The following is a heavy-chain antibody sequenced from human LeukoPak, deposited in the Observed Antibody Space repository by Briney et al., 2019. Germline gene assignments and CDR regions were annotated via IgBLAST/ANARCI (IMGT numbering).Heavy chain of an antibody. CDR1: GYTFTGYY. V-gene: IGHV1-2*02. J-gene: IGHJ3*02. CDR3: ARVHYDFWSGGIAFDI. Sequence: ASVKVFCKASGYTFTGYYMHWVRQAPGQGLEWMGWINPNGGGTNYAQKFQGRVAMTRDTSISTAYMELSRLRSDDTAVYYCARVHYDFWSGGIAFDIWGQGTMVTVSS. CDR2: INPNGGGT. D-gene: IGHD3-3*01.